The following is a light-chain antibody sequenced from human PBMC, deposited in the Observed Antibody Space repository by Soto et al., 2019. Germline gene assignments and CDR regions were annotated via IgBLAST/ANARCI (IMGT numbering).Light chain of an antibody. CDR2: DVT. CDR3: SSHAGSSVV. Sequence: QSALTQPRSVSGSPGQSVTISCTGTSSDVGGYNYVSWHQQHPGKAPKLMIYDVTTRPSGVPDRFSGSKSGNTASLTISGLQAEDEADYYCSSHAGSSVVFGTGTKVTVL. J-gene: IGLJ1*01. V-gene: IGLV2-11*01. CDR1: SSDVGGYNY.